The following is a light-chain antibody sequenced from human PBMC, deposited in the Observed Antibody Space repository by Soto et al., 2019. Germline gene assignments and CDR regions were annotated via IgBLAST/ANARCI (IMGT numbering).Light chain of an antibody. J-gene: IGKJ5*01. Sequence: DIQMTQSPSSLSASVGDRVTITCRASQVISSWLVWYQQKPGNAPKRLIYAASSLQSGVPSRFSGSGSGTEFTLTISSLQPEDFATYYCLQHNSYPPTFGQGTRLEIK. V-gene: IGKV1-17*03. CDR3: LQHNSYPPT. CDR1: QVISSW. CDR2: AAS.